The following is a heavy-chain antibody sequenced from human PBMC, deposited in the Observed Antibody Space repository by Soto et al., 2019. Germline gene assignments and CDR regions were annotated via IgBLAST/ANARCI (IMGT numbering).Heavy chain of an antibody. CDR3: ARGHSTDCSNGVCSFFYNHEMDV. Sequence: QVQLVQSGAEVKKPGASVRVSCKASGYSFTDYHIHWVRQAPGQGLEWLGRINPKSGGTSTAQKFSGRVTMTRDRSISTVYMELTRLRSDDTAVYFCARGHSTDCSNGVCSFFYNHEMDVWGQGTTVTVSS. CDR1: GYSFTDYH. D-gene: IGHD2-8*01. J-gene: IGHJ6*02. CDR2: INPKSGGT. V-gene: IGHV1-2*06.